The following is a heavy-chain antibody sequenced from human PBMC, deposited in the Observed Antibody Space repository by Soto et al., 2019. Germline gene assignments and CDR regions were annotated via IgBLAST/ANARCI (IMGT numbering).Heavy chain of an antibody. CDR2: ITWNSGII. J-gene: IGHJ4*02. Sequence: EVQLVESGGGLVQPGRSLRLSCATSGFTFDDHAMHWVRQAPGKGLEWVSIITWNSGIIDYADSVKGRFTISRDNTNNSLYLQMDNLGPEDTAMYYYARDVSIAAATIDYWGQGTLVTVSA. CDR1: GFTFDDHA. D-gene: IGHD1-26*01. V-gene: IGHV3-9*01. CDR3: ARDVSIAAATIDY.